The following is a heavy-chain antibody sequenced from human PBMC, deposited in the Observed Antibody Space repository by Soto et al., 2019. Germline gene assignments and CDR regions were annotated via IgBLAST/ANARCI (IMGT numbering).Heavy chain of an antibody. Sequence: SETLSLTCTVSGGSISSSSYYWGWIRQPPGKGLEWTGSIYYSGSTYYNPSLKSRVTISVDTSKNQFSLKLSSVTAADTAVYYCARPIDYCSSTSCSDYWGQGTLVTVSS. D-gene: IGHD2-2*01. CDR3: ARPIDYCSSTSCSDY. J-gene: IGHJ4*02. V-gene: IGHV4-39*01. CDR2: IYYSGST. CDR1: GGSISSSSYY.